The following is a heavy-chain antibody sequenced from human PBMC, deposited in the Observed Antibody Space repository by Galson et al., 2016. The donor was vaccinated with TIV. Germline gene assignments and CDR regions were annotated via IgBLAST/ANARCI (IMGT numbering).Heavy chain of an antibody. CDR2: VYYSGGT. CDR3: ARERVEMTTIDHFYYFMDV. Sequence: SETLSLTCSVSGASVGSGGYYWTWVRQPPGKGLEWIGFVYYSGGTEYNPSLKSRVTISRDTSKKQFSLRLTSVTAADTAVYFCARERVEMTTIDHFYYFMDVWGKGTTVTVSS. V-gene: IGHV4-61*08. CDR1: GASVGSGGYY. D-gene: IGHD5-24*01. J-gene: IGHJ6*03.